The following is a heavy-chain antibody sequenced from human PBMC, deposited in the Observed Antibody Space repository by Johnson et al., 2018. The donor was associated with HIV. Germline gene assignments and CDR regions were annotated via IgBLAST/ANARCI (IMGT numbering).Heavy chain of an antibody. J-gene: IGHJ3*02. Sequence: MLLVESGGALVQPGGSLRLSCAASGFTFTNFWMGWVRQAPGKALEWVANIKPAGNERFSVDSVNGRFTISRDNAKNSLFLQMTSLTAEDTAVFSCVRGEEGAFDIWGQGTMVTVSS. CDR1: GFTFTNFW. V-gene: IGHV3-7*05. CDR3: VRGEEGAFDI. CDR2: IKPAGNER.